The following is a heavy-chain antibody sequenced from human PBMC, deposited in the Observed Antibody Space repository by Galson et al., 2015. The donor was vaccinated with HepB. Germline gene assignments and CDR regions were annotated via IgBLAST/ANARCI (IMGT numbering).Heavy chain of an antibody. CDR2: IRYDGSNK. CDR3: AREGYDSSGYYERTNAFDI. Sequence: SLRLSCAASGFTFSSYGMHWVRQAPGKGLEWVAFIRYDGSNKYYADSVKGRFTISRDNSKNTLYLQMNSLRDEDTAVYYCAREGYDSSGYYERTNAFDIWGQGTMVTVSS. V-gene: IGHV3-30*02. D-gene: IGHD3-22*01. J-gene: IGHJ3*02. CDR1: GFTFSSYG.